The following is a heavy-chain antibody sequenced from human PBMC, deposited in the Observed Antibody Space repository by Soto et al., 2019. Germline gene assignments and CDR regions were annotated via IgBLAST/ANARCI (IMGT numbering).Heavy chain of an antibody. CDR2: IRSKAYGGTT. CDR3: TREQGGLSLYYYYYYMDV. CDR1: GFTFGDYA. V-gene: IGHV3-49*03. D-gene: IGHD5-12*01. J-gene: IGHJ6*03. Sequence: GGSLRLSCTASGFTFGDYAMSWFRQAPGKGLEWVGFIRSKAYGGTTEYAASVKGRFTISRDDSKSIAYLQMNSLKTEDTAVYYCTREQGGLSLYYYYYYMDVWGKGTTVTVSS.